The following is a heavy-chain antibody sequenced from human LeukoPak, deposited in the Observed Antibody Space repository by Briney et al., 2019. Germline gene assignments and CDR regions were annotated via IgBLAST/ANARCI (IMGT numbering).Heavy chain of an antibody. CDR2: IRSQVYGGTT. CDR3: TRVLLWFGEFSAFDY. Sequence: GGSLRLSCTASGFTFGDYALTWVRQAPGKGLEWIGFIRSQVYGGTTEYAASVKDRFTISRDDFKSIAYLQMNSLKTEDTAVYYCTRVLLWFGEFSAFDYWGQGALVTVSS. J-gene: IGHJ4*02. D-gene: IGHD3-10*01. CDR1: GFTFGDYA. V-gene: IGHV3-49*04.